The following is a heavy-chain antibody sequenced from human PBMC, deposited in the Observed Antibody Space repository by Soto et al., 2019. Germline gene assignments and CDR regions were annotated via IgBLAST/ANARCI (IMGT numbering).Heavy chain of an antibody. CDR3: ATSGGGWYLY. V-gene: IGHV1-8*01. J-gene: IGHJ4*02. D-gene: IGHD6-19*01. CDR2: LNPNSGDT. Sequence: QVQLVQSGAEVKKPGASVKVSCKASGYTFSSYDINWVRQATGQGLEWMGWLNPNSGDTGYAQKFTGRVTLTRNTSINTAYIELSSLTSDDTAVYYCATSGGGWYLYWGQGTLVTVSS. CDR1: GYTFSSYD.